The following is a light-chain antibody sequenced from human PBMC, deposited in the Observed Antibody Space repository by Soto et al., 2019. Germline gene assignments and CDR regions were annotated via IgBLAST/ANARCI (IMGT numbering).Light chain of an antibody. CDR2: DAS. V-gene: IGKV3-11*01. CDR1: QSVSSY. CDR3: QQRSNWPPF. Sequence: EIVLMQSPGTLSLSPGERATLSCRASQSVSSYLAWYQQKPGQAPRLLIYDASNRATGIPARFSGSGSGTDFTLTISSLEPEDFAVYYCQQRSNWPPFFGGGTKVDIK. J-gene: IGKJ4*01.